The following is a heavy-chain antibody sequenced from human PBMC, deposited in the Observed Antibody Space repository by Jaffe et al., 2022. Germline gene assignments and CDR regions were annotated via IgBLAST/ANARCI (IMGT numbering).Heavy chain of an antibody. CDR1: GGSFSGYY. Sequence: QVQLQQWGAGLLKPSETLSLTCAVYGGSFSGYYWSWIRQPPGKGLEWIGEINHSGSTNYNPSLKSRVTISVDTSKNQFSLKLSSVTAADTAVYYCARGGPGPTYDYVWGSYRYTPFDYWGQGTLVTVSS. D-gene: IGHD3-16*02. CDR3: ARGGPGPTYDYVWGSYRYTPFDY. J-gene: IGHJ4*02. V-gene: IGHV4-34*01. CDR2: INHSGST.